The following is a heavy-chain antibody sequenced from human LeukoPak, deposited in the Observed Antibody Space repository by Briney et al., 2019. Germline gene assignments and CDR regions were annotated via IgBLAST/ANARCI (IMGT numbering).Heavy chain of an antibody. CDR3: ARGFVVVPGRKNWFDP. CDR1: GYTFTSYD. CDR2: MNPNSGNT. D-gene: IGHD2-2*01. Sequence: ASVKVSCKASGYTFTSYDINWVRQATGQGLEWMGWMNPNSGNTGYAQKFQGRVTITRNTSISTAYMELSSLRSEDTAVYYCARGFVVVPGRKNWFDPWGQGTLVTVSS. V-gene: IGHV1-8*03. J-gene: IGHJ5*02.